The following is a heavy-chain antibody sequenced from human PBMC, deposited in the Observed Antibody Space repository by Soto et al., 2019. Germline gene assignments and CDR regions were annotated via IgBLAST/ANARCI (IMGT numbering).Heavy chain of an antibody. CDR1: GGTFISYA. V-gene: IGHV1-69*13. Sequence: SVKVSFKASGGTFISYAISWVRQAPGQGLEWMGGIIPIFGTANYAQKFQGRVTITADESTSTAYMELSSLRSEDTAVYYCLVVNGASSYYFDYWGQGTLVTVSS. CDR3: LVVNGASSYYFDY. D-gene: IGHD3-10*01. J-gene: IGHJ4*02. CDR2: IIPIFGTA.